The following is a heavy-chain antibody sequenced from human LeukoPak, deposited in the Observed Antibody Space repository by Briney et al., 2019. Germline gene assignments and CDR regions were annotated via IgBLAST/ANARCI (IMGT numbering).Heavy chain of an antibody. Sequence: PGGSLRLSCAASGLTFSSYGMHWVRQAPGKGLEWVAFIRYDGSNKYYADSVKGRFTISRDNSKNTLYLQMNSLRAEDTAVYYCAKDLGEVYGGKNPDYDYWGQGDYWGQGTLVTVSS. CDR2: IRYDGSNK. CDR3: AKDLGEVYGGKNPDYDYWGQGDY. CDR1: GLTFSSYG. V-gene: IGHV3-30*02. D-gene: IGHD4-23*01. J-gene: IGHJ4*02.